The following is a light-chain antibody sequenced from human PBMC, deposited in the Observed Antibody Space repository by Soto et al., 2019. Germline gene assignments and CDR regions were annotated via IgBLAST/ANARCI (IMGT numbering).Light chain of an antibody. Sequence: QSALTQPASVSGSPGQSITISCTGTSSDVGTYNYVSWYQQHPGKAPKLIIHEVNNRPSGISDRFSGSKSGNTASLTISGLRAEDEADYYCTSYKISRSRVFGTGTKVTVL. J-gene: IGLJ1*01. V-gene: IGLV2-14*01. CDR1: SSDVGTYNY. CDR3: TSYKISRSRV. CDR2: EVN.